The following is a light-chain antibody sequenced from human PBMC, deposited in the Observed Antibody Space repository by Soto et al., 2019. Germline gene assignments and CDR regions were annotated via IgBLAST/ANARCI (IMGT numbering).Light chain of an antibody. V-gene: IGKV3-15*01. J-gene: IGKJ1*01. CDR2: GAS. CDR3: QQYNDWPPWT. Sequence: EIVLTQSPATLSVSPGDRATLSCRASQSVSNNLAWYQQRPGQAPRLLIYGASTRATGIPARFSGSGSGTEFTLTISSLQSEDFAVYYCQQYNDWPPWTFGQGTKVDIK. CDR1: QSVSNN.